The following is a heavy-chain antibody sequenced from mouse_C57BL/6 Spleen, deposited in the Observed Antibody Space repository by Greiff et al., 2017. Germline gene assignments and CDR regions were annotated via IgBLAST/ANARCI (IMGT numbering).Heavy chain of an antibody. Sequence: QVQLQQPGAELVQPGASVKMSCKASGYTFTSYWITWVKQRPGQGLEWLGDIYPGSGSTNYNEKFKSKATLTVDTSSSTAYMQLSSLTSEDSAVYYCARSYYGSRGDYFDYWGQGTTLTVSS. V-gene: IGHV1-55*01. CDR1: GYTFTSYW. CDR2: IYPGSGST. J-gene: IGHJ2*01. D-gene: IGHD1-1*01. CDR3: ARSYYGSRGDYFDY.